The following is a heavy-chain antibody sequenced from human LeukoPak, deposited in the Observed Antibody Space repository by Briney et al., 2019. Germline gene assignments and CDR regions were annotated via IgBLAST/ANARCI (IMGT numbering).Heavy chain of an antibody. CDR1: GYTFTSYG. J-gene: IGHJ3*02. D-gene: IGHD5-18*01. V-gene: IGHV1-18*01. CDR3: ARPHSYGYGGDAFDI. Sequence: GASVKVSCKASGYTFTSYGISWVRQAPGQGLEWMGWISAYNGNTNYAQKLQGRVTMTTDTSTSTAYMELRSLRSDDTAVYYCARPHSYGYGGDAFDIWGQGTMVTVSS. CDR2: ISAYNGNT.